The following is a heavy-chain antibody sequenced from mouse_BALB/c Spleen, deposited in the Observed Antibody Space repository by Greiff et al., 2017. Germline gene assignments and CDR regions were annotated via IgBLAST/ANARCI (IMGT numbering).Heavy chain of an antibody. CDR1: GFTFSSYG. CDR2: ISSGGSYT. V-gene: IGHV5-6*01. J-gene: IGHJ4*01. CDR3: ARQRVTTVVADYAMDY. Sequence: EVKLMESGGDLVKPGGSLKLSCAASGFTFSSYGMSWVRQTPDKRLEWVATISSGGSYTYYPDSVKGRFTISRDNAKNTLYLQMSSLKSEDTAMYYCARQRVTTVVADYAMDYWGQGTSVTVSS. D-gene: IGHD1-1*01.